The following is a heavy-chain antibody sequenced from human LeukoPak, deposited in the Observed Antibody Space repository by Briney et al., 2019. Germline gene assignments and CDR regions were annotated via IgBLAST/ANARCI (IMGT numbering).Heavy chain of an antibody. D-gene: IGHD4-17*01. CDR2: IKQDGSEK. J-gene: IGHJ4*02. V-gene: IGHV3-7*03. Sequence: GSLRLSCAASGFTFGSYWMSWVRQAPGKGLEWVANIKQDGSEKYYVDSVKGRFTISRDNAKNSLYLQMNSLRAEDTAVYYCARDYGDYPDYWGQGTLVTVSS. CDR1: GFTFGSYW. CDR3: ARDYGDYPDY.